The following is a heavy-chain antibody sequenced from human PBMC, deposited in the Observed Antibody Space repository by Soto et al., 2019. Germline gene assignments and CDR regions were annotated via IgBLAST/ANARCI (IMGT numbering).Heavy chain of an antibody. J-gene: IGHJ6*02. CDR1: GFTFSSYG. CDR3: ARTTYYDFWSGYDGMDV. CDR2: ISSSSSYI. V-gene: IGHV3-21*01. Sequence: GGSLRLSCAASGFTFSSYGMNWVRQAPGKGLEWVSSISSSSSYIYYADSVKGRFTISRDNAKDSLYLQMNSLRAEDTAVYYCARTTYYDFWSGYDGMDVWGQGTTVTVSS. D-gene: IGHD3-3*01.